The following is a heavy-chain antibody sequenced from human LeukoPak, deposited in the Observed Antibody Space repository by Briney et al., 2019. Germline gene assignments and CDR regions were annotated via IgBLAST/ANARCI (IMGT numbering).Heavy chain of an antibody. V-gene: IGHV3-30*04. CDR1: GFTFSSYA. J-gene: IGHJ4*02. CDR3: ARDLWRGDYVWGSYRYTGFDY. Sequence: GASLRLSCAASGFTFSSYAMSWVRQAPGKGLEWVAVISYDGSNKYYADSVKGRFTISRDNSKNTLYLQMNSLRAEDTAVYYCARDLWRGDYVWGSYRYTGFDYWGQGTLVTVSS. CDR2: ISYDGSNK. D-gene: IGHD3-16*02.